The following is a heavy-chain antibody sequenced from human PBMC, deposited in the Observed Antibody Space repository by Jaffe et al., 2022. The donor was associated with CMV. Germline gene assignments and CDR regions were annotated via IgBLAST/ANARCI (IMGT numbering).Heavy chain of an antibody. D-gene: IGHD3-3*01. V-gene: IGHV4-4*02. CDR1: GGSISSSNW. J-gene: IGHJ4*02. Sequence: QVQLQESGPGLVKPSGTLSLTCAVSGGSISSSNWWSWVRQPPGKGLEWIGEIYHSGSTNYNPSLKSRVTISVDKSKNQFSLKLSSVTAADTAVYYCARNNFYDFWSGYYGHFDYWGQGTLVTVSS. CDR3: ARNNFYDFWSGYYGHFDY. CDR2: IYHSGST.